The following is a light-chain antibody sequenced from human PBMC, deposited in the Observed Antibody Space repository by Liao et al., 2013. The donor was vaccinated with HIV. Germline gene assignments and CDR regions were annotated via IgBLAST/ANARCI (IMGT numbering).Light chain of an antibody. CDR3: QVWDVKTGRVV. Sequence: SYVLTQPPSVSVAPGKTARITCGTNNIGSKSVHWYQQRPGQAPVLVIYYDSGRPSGIPERFSGSNSGNTATLSISRVEVGDEADYFCQVWDVKTGRVVFGGGTKLTVV. V-gene: IGLV3-21*04. CDR2: YDS. CDR1: NIGSKS. J-gene: IGLJ2*01.